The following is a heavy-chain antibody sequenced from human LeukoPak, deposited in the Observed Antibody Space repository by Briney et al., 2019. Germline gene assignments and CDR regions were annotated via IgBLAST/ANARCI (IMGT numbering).Heavy chain of an antibody. V-gene: IGHV4-38-2*02. CDR1: GYSISSGYY. CDR3: ARDLGIAARPDY. CDR2: IYHSGST. D-gene: IGHD6-6*01. J-gene: IGHJ4*02. Sequence: PSETLSLTCTVSGYSISSGYYWGWIRQPPGKGLEWIGSIYHSGSTYYNPSLKSRVTISVDTSKNQFSLKLSSVTAADTAVYYCARDLGIAARPDYWGQGTQVTVSS.